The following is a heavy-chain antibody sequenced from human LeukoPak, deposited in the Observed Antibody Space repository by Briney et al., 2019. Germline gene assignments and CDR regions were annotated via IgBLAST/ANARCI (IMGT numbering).Heavy chain of an antibody. J-gene: IGHJ4*02. CDR2: ISGSGGGT. V-gene: IGHV3-23*01. CDR1: GITLSNYA. D-gene: IGHD3-22*01. Sequence: GGSLRLYCAVSGITLSNYAMTWVRQAPGKGLEWVAGISGSGGGTNYADSVKGRFTISRDNYKNTLYLQMNSLGAEDTAVYFCAKRGVVIRVILVGFHKEAYYFDSWGQGALVTVSS. CDR3: AKRGVVIRVILVGFHKEAYYFDS.